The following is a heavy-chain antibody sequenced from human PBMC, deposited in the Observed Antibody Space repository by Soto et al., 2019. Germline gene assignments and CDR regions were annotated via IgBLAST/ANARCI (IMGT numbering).Heavy chain of an antibody. CDR2: ISGSGGCT. V-gene: IGHV3-23*01. D-gene: IGHD2-15*01. J-gene: IGHJ4*02. CDR3: GQDNRPIVVVAMLAY. CDR1: GFTFSSYA. Sequence: GGSLRLFCAASGFTFSSYAMSWVRQAPGKGLEWVSAISGSGGCTYYADSVKGRFTISRDNSKNSLYLQMDRLRAEDTAVYYFGQDNRPIVVVAMLAYWGQGALVTVSS.